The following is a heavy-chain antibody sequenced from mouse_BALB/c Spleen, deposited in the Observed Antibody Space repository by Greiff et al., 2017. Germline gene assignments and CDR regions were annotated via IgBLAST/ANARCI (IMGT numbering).Heavy chain of an antibody. Sequence: VQLQQSGTVLARPGASVKMSCKASGYTFTSYWMHWVKQRPGQGLEWIGAIYPGNSDTSYNQKFKGKAKLTAVTSTSTAYMELSSLTNEDSAVYYCTRSEGNYVWFAYWGQGTLVTVSA. CDR2: IYPGNSDT. J-gene: IGHJ3*01. CDR3: TRSEGNYVWFAY. CDR1: GYTFTSYW. V-gene: IGHV1-5*01. D-gene: IGHD2-1*01.